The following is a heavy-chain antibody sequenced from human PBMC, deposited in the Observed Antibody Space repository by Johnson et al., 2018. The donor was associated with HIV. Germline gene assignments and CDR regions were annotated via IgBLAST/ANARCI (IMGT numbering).Heavy chain of an antibody. Sequence: VQLVESGGGVVQPGRSLRLSCAASGFTFSSYAMHWVRQAPGKGLEWVAVISYDGSNTYYADSVRGRFTISRDNSKNTLYLQMSSLKVEDTAMYYCARDGESQQLPLGDAFDVWGQGTMVIVSS. J-gene: IGHJ3*01. CDR2: ISYDGSNT. CDR3: ARDGESQQLPLGDAFDV. D-gene: IGHD6-13*01. V-gene: IGHV3-30*14. CDR1: GFTFSSYA.